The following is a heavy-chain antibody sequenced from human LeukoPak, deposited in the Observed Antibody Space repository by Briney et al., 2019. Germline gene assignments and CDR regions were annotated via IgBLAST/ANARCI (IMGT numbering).Heavy chain of an antibody. CDR2: IYHSGST. Sequence: SETLSLTCAVSGGSISSGGYSWSWIRQPPGKGLERIGYIYHSGSTYYNPSLKSRVTISVDRSKNQFSLKLSSVTAADTAVYYCAGSAVVTSDAFDIWGQGTMVTLSS. CDR3: AGSAVVTSDAFDI. V-gene: IGHV4-30-2*01. D-gene: IGHD4-23*01. CDR1: GGSISSGGYS. J-gene: IGHJ3*02.